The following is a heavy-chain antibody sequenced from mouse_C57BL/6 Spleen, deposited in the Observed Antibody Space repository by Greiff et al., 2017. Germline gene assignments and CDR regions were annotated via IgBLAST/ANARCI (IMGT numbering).Heavy chain of an antibody. Sequence: VKLQESGAELVRPGTSVKVSCKASGYAFTNYLIEWVKQRPGQGLEWIGVINPGSGGTNYNEKFKGKATLTADKSSSTAYMQLSSLTSEDSAVYFCARSGAYYSNYEVYWGQGTTLTVSS. D-gene: IGHD2-5*01. J-gene: IGHJ2*01. CDR1: GYAFTNYL. CDR3: ARSGAYYSNYEVY. CDR2: INPGSGGT. V-gene: IGHV1-54*01.